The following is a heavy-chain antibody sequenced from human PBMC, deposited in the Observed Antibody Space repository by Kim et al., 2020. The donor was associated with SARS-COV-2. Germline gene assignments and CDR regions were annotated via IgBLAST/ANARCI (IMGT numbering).Heavy chain of an antibody. Sequence: SLKGRVTISVDKSKNQFSLKLSSVTAADTAVYYCARVPVGIAAEGDWFDPWGQGTLVTVSS. CDR3: ARVPVGIAAEGDWFDP. D-gene: IGHD6-13*01. J-gene: IGHJ5*02. V-gene: IGHV4-4*02.